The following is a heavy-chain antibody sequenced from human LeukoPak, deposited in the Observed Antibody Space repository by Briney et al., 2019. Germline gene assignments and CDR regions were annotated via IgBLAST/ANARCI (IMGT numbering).Heavy chain of an antibody. V-gene: IGHV3-23*01. J-gene: IGHJ4*02. CDR3: ANAGFCSSTTCYNPFDH. D-gene: IGHD2-2*02. Sequence: PGGSLRLSCAASGFTFSSYAMSWVRQAPGKGLEWVSGITDSGFTTFYANSVKGQFAISRDNSKNTLYLQMNSLRAEDTAVYYCANAGFCSSTTCYNPFDHWGQGTLVTVSS. CDR1: GFTFSSYA. CDR2: ITDSGFTT.